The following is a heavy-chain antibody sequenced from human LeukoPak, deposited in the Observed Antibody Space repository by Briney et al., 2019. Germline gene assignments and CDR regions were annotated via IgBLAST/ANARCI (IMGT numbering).Heavy chain of an antibody. CDR3: ARVPYHGSSPFDY. Sequence: PGGSLRLSCAASGFTFSSYWMHWVRHAPGKGLVWVSRINTDGSSTSYADSVKGRFTISRDNAKNTLYLQMNSLRAEDTAVYYCARVPYHGSSPFDYWGQGTLVTVSS. V-gene: IGHV3-74*01. D-gene: IGHD6-6*01. CDR1: GFTFSSYW. CDR2: INTDGSST. J-gene: IGHJ4*02.